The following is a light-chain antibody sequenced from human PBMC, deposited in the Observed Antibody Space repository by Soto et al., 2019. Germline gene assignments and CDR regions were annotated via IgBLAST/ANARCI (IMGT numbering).Light chain of an antibody. CDR2: VNSDGSH. CDR1: SGHSNYA. V-gene: IGLV4-69*01. J-gene: IGLJ2*01. Sequence: QSVLTQSPSVSACLGASVKLTCTLSSGHSNYAIAWHQQQPEKGPRYLMKVNSDGSHSKGDGIPDRFSGSSSGAERYLTVSSLQSEDEADYYCQTWGTGPVFGGGTKLTVL. CDR3: QTWGTGPV.